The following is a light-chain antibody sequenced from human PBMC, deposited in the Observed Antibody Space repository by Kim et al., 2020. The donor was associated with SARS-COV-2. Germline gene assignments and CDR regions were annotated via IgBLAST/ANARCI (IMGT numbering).Light chain of an antibody. CDR1: KLGDKY. CDR3: QAWDSSTVV. CDR2: QDS. Sequence: SAAPGETASITCFGDKLGDKYACWYQQKPGQSPVLVIYQDSKRPSGFPERFSGSNSGNTATLTISGTQAMDEADYYCQAWDSSTVVFGGGTQLTVL. J-gene: IGLJ2*01. V-gene: IGLV3-1*01.